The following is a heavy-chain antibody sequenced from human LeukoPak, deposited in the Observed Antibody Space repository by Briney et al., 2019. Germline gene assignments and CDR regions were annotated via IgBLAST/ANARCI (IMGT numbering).Heavy chain of an antibody. J-gene: IGHJ5*02. CDR1: GFTLSSYG. CDR2: ISGSGVST. CDR3: AKDPRIVQMPVWFDP. Sequence: GGSQRLSCAASGFTLSSYGMSWVRQAPGKGLECVSLISGSGVSTYYADSVKGRFTISRDNSKNMLYLQMNSLRAEDTAVYYCAKDPRIVQMPVWFDPWGQGTLVTVSS. D-gene: IGHD1-26*01. V-gene: IGHV3-23*01.